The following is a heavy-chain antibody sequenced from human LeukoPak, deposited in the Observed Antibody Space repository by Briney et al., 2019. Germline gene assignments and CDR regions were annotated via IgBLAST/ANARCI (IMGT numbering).Heavy chain of an antibody. Sequence: GGSLRLSCAASGLTFSSYWMSWVRQAPGKGLEWVANIKQDGSEKYYVDSVKGRFTISRDNAKNSLYLQMNSLRAEDTAVYYCARTIVVVIEYYLDYWGQGTLVTVSS. J-gene: IGHJ4*02. V-gene: IGHV3-7*04. CDR3: ARTIVVVIEYYLDY. CDR1: GLTFSSYW. D-gene: IGHD3-22*01. CDR2: IKQDGSEK.